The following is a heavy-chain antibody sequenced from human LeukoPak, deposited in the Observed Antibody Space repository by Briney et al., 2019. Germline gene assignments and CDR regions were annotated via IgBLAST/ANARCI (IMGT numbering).Heavy chain of an antibody. J-gene: IGHJ6*03. D-gene: IGHD6-19*01. CDR1: GGTFSSYA. CDR3: AGSANGTAVASPYYYYYYMDV. Sequence: SVKVSCKASGGTFSSYAISWVRQAPGQGLEWMGGIIPIFGTANYAQKFQGRVTITADESTSTAYMELSSLRSEDTAVYYCAGSANGTAVASPYYYYYYMDVWGKGTTVTVSS. CDR2: IIPIFGTA. V-gene: IGHV1-69*13.